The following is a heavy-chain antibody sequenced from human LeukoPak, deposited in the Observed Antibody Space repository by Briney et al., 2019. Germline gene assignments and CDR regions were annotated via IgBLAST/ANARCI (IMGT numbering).Heavy chain of an antibody. CDR3: ARTTSSYSTVTDYFDY. J-gene: IGHJ4*02. CDR2: IWYHGRKE. Sequence: PGGSLRLSCAASGFTFSSYGMHWVRQAPGKGLEWVAVIWYHGRKEYYADSVKGRFTISRDNSKNTLYLQMNSLRVEDTAVYYCARTTSSYSTVTDYFDYWGQGTLVTVSS. D-gene: IGHD4-17*01. V-gene: IGHV3-33*01. CDR1: GFTFSSYG.